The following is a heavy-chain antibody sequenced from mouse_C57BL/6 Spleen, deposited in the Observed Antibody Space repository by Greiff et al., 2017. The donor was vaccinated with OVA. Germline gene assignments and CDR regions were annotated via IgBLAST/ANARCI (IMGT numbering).Heavy chain of an antibody. V-gene: IGHV10-3*01. CDR2: IRSKSSNYAT. Sequence: EVMLVESGGGLVQPKGSLKLSCAASGFTFNTYAMHWVRQAPGKGLEWVARIRSKSSNYATYYAVSVKDRFTISRADSPSMLYLQMNKLKTEDTAMYYCVREEVDDGDFDAMDYWGQGTSVTVSS. J-gene: IGHJ4*01. CDR3: VREEVDDGDFDAMDY. CDR1: GFTFNTYA. D-gene: IGHD2-3*01.